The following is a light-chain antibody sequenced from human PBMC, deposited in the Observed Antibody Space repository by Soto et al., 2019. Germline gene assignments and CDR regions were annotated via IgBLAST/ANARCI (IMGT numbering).Light chain of an antibody. J-gene: IGLJ2*01. CDR3: SSYTTSSTVA. V-gene: IGLV2-14*01. Sequence: QSALTQSASVSGSPGQSITISCTGTSSDIGGYNYVSWYQQHPEKAPKLMIFEVSNRPSGVSNRFSGSKSGNTASLTISGLLPEDEADYYCSSYTTSSTVAFGGGTKVTVL. CDR2: EVS. CDR1: SSDIGGYNY.